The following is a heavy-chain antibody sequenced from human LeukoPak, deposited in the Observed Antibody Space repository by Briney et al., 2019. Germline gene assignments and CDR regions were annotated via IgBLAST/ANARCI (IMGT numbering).Heavy chain of an antibody. CDR2: ISYSGST. D-gene: IGHD3-10*01. Sequence: SETLSLTCTVSGGSITPYYWSWIRQPPGKGLEYIGYISYSGSTNYNPSLKSRVTISVDTPKNQFSLRLTSVTAADTAVYYCARSNELHWFGERDWFDPWGQGTLVTVSS. J-gene: IGHJ5*02. V-gene: IGHV4-59*01. CDR1: GGSITPYY. CDR3: ARSNELHWFGERDWFDP.